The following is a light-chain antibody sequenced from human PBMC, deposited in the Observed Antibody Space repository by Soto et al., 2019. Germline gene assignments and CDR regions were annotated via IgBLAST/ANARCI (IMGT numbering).Light chain of an antibody. CDR2: GAS. V-gene: IGKV3-20*01. CDR3: QQYGSSPGT. CDR1: QSVTSSY. Sequence: EIVLTQSPGTLSLSPGERATLSCRASQSVTSSYLAWYQQKPGQAPRLLIFGASIRDTGIPDRFSGSGSGTDFTLTISRLESEDFAVYYCQQYGSSPGTFGQGTKVDI. J-gene: IGKJ1*01.